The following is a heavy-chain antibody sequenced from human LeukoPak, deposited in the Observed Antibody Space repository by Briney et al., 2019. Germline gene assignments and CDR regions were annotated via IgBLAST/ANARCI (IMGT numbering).Heavy chain of an antibody. V-gene: IGHV4-59*08. Sequence: SETLSPTCTVSGGSISSYYWSWIRQPPGKGLEWIGYIYYSGSTNYNPSLKSRVTISVDTSKNQFSLKLSSVTAADTAVYYCARLEDEDYFDYWGQGTLATVSS. CDR2: IYYSGST. D-gene: IGHD1-1*01. CDR3: ARLEDEDYFDY. J-gene: IGHJ4*02. CDR1: GGSISSYY.